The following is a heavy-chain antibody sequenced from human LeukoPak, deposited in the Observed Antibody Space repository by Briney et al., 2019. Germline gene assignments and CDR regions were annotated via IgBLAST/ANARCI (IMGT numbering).Heavy chain of an antibody. V-gene: IGHV4-59*01. CDR2: IYYSGST. J-gene: IGHJ6*03. Sequence: KASETLSLTCTVSGGSISSYYWSWIRQPPGKGLEWIGYIYYSGSTNYNPSLKSRVTISVDTSKNQFSLKLSSLTAADTAVYYCARSPLYCSGGSCYSRVFQYYYMDVWGKGTTVTVSS. CDR1: GGSISSYY. D-gene: IGHD2-15*01. CDR3: ARSPLYCSGGSCYSRVFQYYYMDV.